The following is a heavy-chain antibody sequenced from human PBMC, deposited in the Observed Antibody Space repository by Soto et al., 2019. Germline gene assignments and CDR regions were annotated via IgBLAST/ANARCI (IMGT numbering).Heavy chain of an antibody. CDR2: INHSGST. V-gene: IGHV4-34*01. J-gene: IGHJ4*02. Sequence: SETLSLTCAVYGGSLSGYYWSWIRQPPGKGLEWIGEINHSGSTNYNPSLKSRVTISVDTSKNQFSLKLSSVTAADTAVYYCARYAVAAPIGFDYWGQGTLVTVSS. CDR1: GGSLSGYY. CDR3: ARYAVAAPIGFDY. D-gene: IGHD6-19*01.